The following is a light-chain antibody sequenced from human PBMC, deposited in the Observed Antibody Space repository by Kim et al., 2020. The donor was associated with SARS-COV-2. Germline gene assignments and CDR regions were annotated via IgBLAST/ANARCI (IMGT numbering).Light chain of an antibody. Sequence: QSALTQPRSVSGSRGQSVTISCTGTSSDVGGYDYVSWYQQHPGKAPKLMIYDVSQRPSGVPDRFSGSKSGNTASLTISGLQAEDEADYYCSSYAGSYIYCMFGGGTQLTVL. V-gene: IGLV2-11*01. CDR3: SSYAGSYIYCM. J-gene: IGLJ7*01. CDR2: DVS. CDR1: SSDVGGYDY.